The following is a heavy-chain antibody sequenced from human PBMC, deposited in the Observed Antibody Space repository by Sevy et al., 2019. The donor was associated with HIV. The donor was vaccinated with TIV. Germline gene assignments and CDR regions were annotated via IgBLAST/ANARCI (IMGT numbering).Heavy chain of an antibody. D-gene: IGHD3-22*01. V-gene: IGHV1-69*06. CDR2: IIPIFGTA. J-gene: IGHJ3*02. CDR1: GGTFSSYA. Sequence: ASVKVSCKASGGTFSSYAISSVRQAPGQGLEWMGGIIPIFGTANYAQKFQGRVTITADKSTSTAYMELSSLRSEDTAVYYCARVNDYYDSSGHGAFDIWGQGTMVTVSS. CDR3: ARVNDYYDSSGHGAFDI.